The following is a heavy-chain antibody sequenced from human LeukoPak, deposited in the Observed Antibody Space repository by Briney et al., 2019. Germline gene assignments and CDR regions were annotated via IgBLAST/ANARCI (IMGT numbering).Heavy chain of an antibody. Sequence: VANINQDGSAKHYVDSVKGRFAVSRDNAEISLYLQMNSLRAEDTAVYYCARLWGDATIFDLWGQGTLVTVSS. J-gene: IGHJ4*02. CDR2: INQDGSAK. CDR3: ARLWGDATIFDL. V-gene: IGHV3-7*01. D-gene: IGHD5-12*01.